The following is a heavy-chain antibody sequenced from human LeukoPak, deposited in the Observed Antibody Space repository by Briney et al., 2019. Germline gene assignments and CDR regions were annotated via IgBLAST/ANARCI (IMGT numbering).Heavy chain of an antibody. Sequence: GGSLRLSCAASGFTFSSYWMHWVRQAPGKGLVWVSRIKSDGSATSNADYVKGRFTISRDNAKNTLYLQMNSLRAEDTAVYYCARSNSSGWYYFDYWGQGTLVTVSS. CDR1: GFTFSSYW. V-gene: IGHV3-74*01. D-gene: IGHD6-19*01. J-gene: IGHJ4*02. CDR2: IKSDGSAT. CDR3: ARSNSSGWYYFDY.